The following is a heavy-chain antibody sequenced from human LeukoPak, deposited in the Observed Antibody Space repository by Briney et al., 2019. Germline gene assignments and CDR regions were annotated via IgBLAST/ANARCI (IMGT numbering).Heavy chain of an antibody. Sequence: ASVKVSCKASGYTFTTNGISWVRQAPGQGLEWMGWIHPNNGATNYAQNFQGRVTITRDTSISTAYMELSRLRSDDTAVYSCARYSSSSPFDYWGQGTLVTVSS. CDR2: IHPNNGAT. J-gene: IGHJ4*02. CDR3: ARYSSSSPFDY. CDR1: GYTFTTNG. V-gene: IGHV1-2*02. D-gene: IGHD6-6*01.